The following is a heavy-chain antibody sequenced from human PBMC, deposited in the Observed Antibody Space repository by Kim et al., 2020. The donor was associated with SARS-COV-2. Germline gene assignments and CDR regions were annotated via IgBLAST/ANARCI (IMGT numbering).Heavy chain of an antibody. D-gene: IGHD3-16*01. CDR1: GFTFDDYG. CDR2: INRNSDST. J-gene: IGHJ4*02. CDR3: VRGYAGGPFDL. V-gene: IGHV3-20*01. Sequence: GGSLRLSCAASGFTFDDYGMSWVRQVPGKGLEWVSGINRNSDSTGYADSVKGRFTISRDNAKNSLLLQMNSPRAEDTALYHCVRGYAGGPFDLWGQGTLV.